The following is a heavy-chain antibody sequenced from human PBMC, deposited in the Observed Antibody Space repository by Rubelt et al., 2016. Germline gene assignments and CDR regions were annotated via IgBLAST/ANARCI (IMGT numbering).Heavy chain of an antibody. CDR2: ISYDGSNK. J-gene: IGHJ4*02. CDR3: ARDRYSSLGYIDY. Sequence: GFTFSSYAMHWVPPAPGKGLEWVAGISYDGSNKYYADSVKGRLTISRDNYKNTPYPQRNSLRADDTAVLYCARDRYSSLGYIDYWGQGTLVTVSS. V-gene: IGHV3-30*04. D-gene: IGHD6-13*01. CDR1: GFTFSSYA.